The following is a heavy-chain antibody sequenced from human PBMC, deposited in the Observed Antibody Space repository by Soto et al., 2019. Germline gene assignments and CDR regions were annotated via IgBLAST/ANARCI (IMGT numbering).Heavy chain of an antibody. V-gene: IGHV4-59*01. CDR3: ATSPYYYYYGMDV. CDR1: GGSISSYD. Sequence: SETLSLTCTVSGGSISSYDWSGIRQPPGKGLEWIGYIYYSGSTNYNPSLKSRVTISVDTSKNQFSLKLSSVTAADTAVYYCATSPYYYYYGMDVWGQGTTVTVSS. CDR2: IYYSGST. J-gene: IGHJ6*02.